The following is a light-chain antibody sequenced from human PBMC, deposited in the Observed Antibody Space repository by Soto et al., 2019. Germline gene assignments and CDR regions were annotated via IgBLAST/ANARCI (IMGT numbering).Light chain of an antibody. Sequence: QSVLTQPASVSGSPGQSITISCTGTTSDVGGYNYVSWYQQHPGKAPKLLIYEVSNRPSGVSNRFSGSKSGNTASLTISGLQAEDEAAYYCFSYTTSSAPYVFGTGTE. CDR2: EVS. CDR1: TSDVGGYNY. V-gene: IGLV2-14*01. J-gene: IGLJ1*01. CDR3: FSYTTSSAPYV.